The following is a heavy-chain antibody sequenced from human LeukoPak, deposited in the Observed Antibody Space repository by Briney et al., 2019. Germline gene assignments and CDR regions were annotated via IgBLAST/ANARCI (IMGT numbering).Heavy chain of an antibody. V-gene: IGHV3-7*01. CDR1: GFTFSSYS. J-gene: IGHJ4*02. D-gene: IGHD2-2*01. Sequence: HPGGSLRLSCAASGFTFSSYSMNWVRQAPGKGLEWVANIKQDGSEKYYVDSVRSRFTISRDNAKNSLNLQMNSLRAEDTAVYYCAREGRGYCGRTTCAPNFDSWGQGTLVTVSS. CDR3: AREGRGYCGRTTCAPNFDS. CDR2: IKQDGSEK.